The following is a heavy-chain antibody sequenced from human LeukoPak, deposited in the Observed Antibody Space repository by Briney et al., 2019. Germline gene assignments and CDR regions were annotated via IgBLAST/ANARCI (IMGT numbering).Heavy chain of an antibody. Sequence: SETLSLTCTVSGVSINSYYWSWIRQPPGKGLEWIGYIYYTGNTNYNPSLESRVTISVDASNNHFSLKLSSVTAADTAIYYCARAGGWHFDYWGQGTLVTVSS. CDR1: GVSINSYY. D-gene: IGHD6-19*01. CDR3: ARAGGWHFDY. CDR2: IYYTGNT. J-gene: IGHJ4*02. V-gene: IGHV4-59*01.